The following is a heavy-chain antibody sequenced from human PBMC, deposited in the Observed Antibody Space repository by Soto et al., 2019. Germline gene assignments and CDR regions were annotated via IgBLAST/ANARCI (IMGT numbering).Heavy chain of an antibody. D-gene: IGHD5-18*01. Sequence: QVQLVQSGAEVKKPGASVKVSCKASGYTFISYAMNWVRQAPGQRLEWMGWINAGNGNTKYSQKFQGRVTITRDTSASKGDMELSSRRSEGTAVYYCARDPGYSYGYNWGQGTLVTVSS. CDR1: GYTFISYA. CDR3: ARDPGYSYGYN. J-gene: IGHJ4*02. CDR2: INAGNGNT. V-gene: IGHV1-3*01.